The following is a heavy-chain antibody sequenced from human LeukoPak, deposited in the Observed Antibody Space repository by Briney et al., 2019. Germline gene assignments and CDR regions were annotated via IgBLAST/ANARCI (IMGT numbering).Heavy chain of an antibody. Sequence: ASVKVSCKASGYTVTGYHVHWVRQAPGQGLEWMGWINPNSGDTNYAQEFQGRVTMTRDTSISTAYMEVTRLRSDDTAVYFCAMVTAGNNWVDPWGQGTLVTVSS. CDR3: AMVTAGNNWVDP. CDR2: INPNSGDT. CDR1: GYTVTGYH. D-gene: IGHD2-21*02. V-gene: IGHV1-2*02. J-gene: IGHJ5*02.